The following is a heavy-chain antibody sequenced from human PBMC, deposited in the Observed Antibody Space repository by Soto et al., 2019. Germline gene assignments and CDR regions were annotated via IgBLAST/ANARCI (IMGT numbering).Heavy chain of an antibody. CDR3: ATDPEKDCGSASCYAGNWFDP. J-gene: IGHJ5*02. D-gene: IGHD2-2*01. CDR1: GFTCSNYW. CDR2: IDQGGSEK. Sequence: GGSLRLSCAASGFTCSNYWMSWVRQAPGKGLEWVANIDQGGSEKYYVDSVKGRFTIFRDNAKNSLSLQMNSLRGEDTAVYYCATDPEKDCGSASCYAGNWFDPWGQGTMVTVSS. V-gene: IGHV3-7*04.